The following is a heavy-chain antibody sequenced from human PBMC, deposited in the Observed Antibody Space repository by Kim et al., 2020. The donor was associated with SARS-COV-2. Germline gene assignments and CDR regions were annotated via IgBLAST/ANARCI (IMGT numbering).Heavy chain of an antibody. V-gene: IGHV3-30*04. CDR1: GFTFSSYA. D-gene: IGHD3-10*01. Sequence: SLRLSCAASGFTFSSYAMHWVRQAPGKGLEWVAVISYDGSNKYYVDSVKGRFTISRDNSKNTLYLQMNSLRAEDTAVYYCARQYGSGSSYYYYVMDVW. J-gene: IGHJ6*01. CDR2: ISYDGSNK. CDR3: ARQYGSGSSYYYYVMDV.